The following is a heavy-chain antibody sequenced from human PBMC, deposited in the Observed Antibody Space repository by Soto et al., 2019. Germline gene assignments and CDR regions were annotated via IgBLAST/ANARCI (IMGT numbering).Heavy chain of an antibody. CDR2: INPNSGGT. D-gene: IGHD6-13*01. CDR3: ARRAGPYSSSWSSYFDY. J-gene: IGHJ4*02. V-gene: IGHV1-2*04. Sequence: ASVKVSCKAPGYTFTGYYMHWVRQAPGQGLEWMGWINPNSGGTNYAQKFQGWVTMTRDTSISTAYMELSRLRSDDTAVYYCARRAGPYSSSWSSYFDYWGQGTLVTVSS. CDR1: GYTFTGYY.